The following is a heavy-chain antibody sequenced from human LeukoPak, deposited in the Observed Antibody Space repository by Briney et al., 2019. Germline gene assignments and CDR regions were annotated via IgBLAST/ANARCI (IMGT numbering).Heavy chain of an antibody. J-gene: IGHJ5*02. Sequence: ASVKVSCKASGYTFTGYYMHWVRQSPGQGREWMGRINPNSGGTNYAQKFQGRVTMTRDTSISTAYMELSRLRSDDTAVYYCARDRSSSRNWFDPWGQGTLVTVSS. CDR1: GYTFTGYY. CDR2: INPNSGGT. CDR3: ARDRSSSRNWFDP. D-gene: IGHD6-6*01. V-gene: IGHV1-2*06.